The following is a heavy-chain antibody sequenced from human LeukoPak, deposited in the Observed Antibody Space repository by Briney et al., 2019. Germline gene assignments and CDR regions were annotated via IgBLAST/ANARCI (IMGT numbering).Heavy chain of an antibody. D-gene: IGHD1-26*01. V-gene: IGHV3-21*01. Sequence: GGSLRLSCAASGFTFSSYSMNWVRQAPGKGLEWVSSISSSSYIYYADSVKGRFTISRDNAKSSLYLQMNSLRAEDTAVYYCAREWELLEAFDYWGQGTLVTVSS. CDR1: GFTFSSYS. CDR3: AREWELLEAFDY. J-gene: IGHJ4*02. CDR2: ISSSSYI.